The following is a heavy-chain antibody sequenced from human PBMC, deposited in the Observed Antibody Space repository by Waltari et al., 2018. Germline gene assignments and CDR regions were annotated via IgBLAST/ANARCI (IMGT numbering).Heavy chain of an antibody. CDR2: ISWDVGST. V-gene: IGHV3-43*01. J-gene: IGHJ4*02. Sequence: EVQLVESGGVVVQPGGSLRLSCAASGFTFDDYTMHWVRQAPGKGLEWVSLISWDVGSTYYADSVKGRFTISRDNSKNSLYLQMNSLRTEDTALYYCAKGGYSGYDGNDYWGQGTLVTVSS. CDR1: GFTFDDYT. D-gene: IGHD5-12*01. CDR3: AKGGYSGYDGNDY.